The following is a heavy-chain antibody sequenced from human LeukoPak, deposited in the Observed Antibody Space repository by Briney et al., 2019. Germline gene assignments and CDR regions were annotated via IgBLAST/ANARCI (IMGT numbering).Heavy chain of an antibody. CDR1: GGSFSGYY. CDR3: ARGHSSVVTAIPYYFDY. V-gene: IGHV4-34*01. D-gene: IGHD2-21*02. Sequence: SETLSLTCAVYGGSFSGYYWSWIRQPPGKGLEWIGEINHSGSTNYNPSLKSRVSISVDTSKNQFSLKLTSVTAADTAVYYCARGHSSVVTAIPYYFDYWGRGTLVIVSS. CDR2: INHSGST. J-gene: IGHJ4*02.